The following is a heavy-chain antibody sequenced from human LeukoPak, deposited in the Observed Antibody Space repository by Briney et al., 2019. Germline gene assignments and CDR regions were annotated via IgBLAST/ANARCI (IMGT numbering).Heavy chain of an antibody. Sequence: GGSLRLSCAASGFTLSSYGMHWVRQAPGKGLEWVAFIRYDGSNKYYADSVKGRFTISRDNAKNSLYLQMNSLRAEDTAVYYCARENIVGCTWGDIVYWGQGTLVTVSS. CDR2: IRYDGSNK. J-gene: IGHJ4*02. V-gene: IGHV3-30*02. CDR1: GFTLSSYG. D-gene: IGHD1-26*01. CDR3: ARENIVGCTWGDIVY.